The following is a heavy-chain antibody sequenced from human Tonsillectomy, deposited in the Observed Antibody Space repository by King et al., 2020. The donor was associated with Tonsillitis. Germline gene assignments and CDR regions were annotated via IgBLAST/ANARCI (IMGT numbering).Heavy chain of an antibody. CDR3: ARGGYSQGLSIDF. CDR1: GFTFNDYG. Sequence: QVQLVESGGGVVQPGRSLRLSCAASGFTFNDYGTHWVRQAPGKGLEWVAVISYDGRIKYYADSVKGRFTISRDNSENTLYLQMNSLRVEDTAMYYCARGGYSQGLSIDFWGQGTLVAVSS. D-gene: IGHD5-18*01. V-gene: IGHV3-30*03. CDR2: ISYDGRIK. J-gene: IGHJ4*02.